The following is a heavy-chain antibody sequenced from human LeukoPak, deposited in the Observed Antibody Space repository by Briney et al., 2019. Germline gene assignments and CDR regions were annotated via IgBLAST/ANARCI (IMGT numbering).Heavy chain of an antibody. CDR2: ISAYNGNT. CDR1: GYTFTSYG. Sequence: GASVKVSCEASGYTFTSYGISWVRQAPGQGLEWMGWISAYNGNTNYAQKLQGRVTMTTDTSTSTAYMELRSLRSDDTAVYYCARRSRPPYVDTAMVRKYYYYGMDVWGQGTTVTVSS. J-gene: IGHJ6*02. D-gene: IGHD5-18*01. V-gene: IGHV1-18*01. CDR3: ARRSRPPYVDTAMVRKYYYYGMDV.